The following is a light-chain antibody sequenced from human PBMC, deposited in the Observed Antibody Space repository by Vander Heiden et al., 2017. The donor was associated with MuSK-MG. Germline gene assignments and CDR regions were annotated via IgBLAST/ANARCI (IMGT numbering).Light chain of an antibody. V-gene: IGKV3-11*01. Sequence: EIVLTQSPATLSLSPGERATLSCRASQSVSSYLAWYQQRPGRAPSLLHYYASNWATGIPARFSGSGSGTAFTLTISSLEPEDFAVYYWHQSSNWPAWTCGQGTKVEIK. CDR2: YAS. CDR1: QSVSSY. J-gene: IGKJ1*01. CDR3: HQSSNWPAWT.